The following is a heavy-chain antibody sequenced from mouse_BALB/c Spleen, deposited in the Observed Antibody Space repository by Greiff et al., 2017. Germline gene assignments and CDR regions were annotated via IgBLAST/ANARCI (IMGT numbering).Heavy chain of an antibody. CDR3: ARGWDGYYSYFDY. J-gene: IGHJ2*01. V-gene: IGHV3-2*02. Sequence: VQLQQSGPGLVKPSQSLSLTCTVTGYSITSDYAWNWIRQFPGNKPEWMGYISYSGSTSYNPSLKSRISITRDTSKNQFFLQLNSVTTEDTATYYCARGWDGYYSYFDYWGQGTTLTVSS. CDR2: ISYSGST. D-gene: IGHD2-3*01. CDR1: GYSITSDYA.